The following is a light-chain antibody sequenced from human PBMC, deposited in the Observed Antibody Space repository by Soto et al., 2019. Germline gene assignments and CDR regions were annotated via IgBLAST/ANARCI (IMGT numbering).Light chain of an antibody. CDR1: SSNIGSNT. CDR3: AAWDDSLNGAV. Sequence: QSVLTQPPSASGTPGQRVTLSCSGRSSNIGSNTVNWFQQLPGTAPKLLIYSNNQRPSGVPDRFSGSKSGTSASLAISGLQSEDEADYYCAAWDDSLNGAVFGGGTQLTVL. J-gene: IGLJ7*01. V-gene: IGLV1-44*01. CDR2: SNN.